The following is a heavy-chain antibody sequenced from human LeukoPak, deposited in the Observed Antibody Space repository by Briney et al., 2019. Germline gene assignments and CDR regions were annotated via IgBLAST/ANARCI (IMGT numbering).Heavy chain of an antibody. D-gene: IGHD3-10*01. J-gene: IGHJ4*02. CDR3: TSGEDY. CDR2: IYYSGST. Sequence: SETLSLTCTVSGGSISSHYWSWIRQPPGKGLEWIGYIYYSGSTSYNPSLKSRVTISVDTSKKQFSLKLSSVTAADTAVYYCTSGEDYWGQGTLVTVSS. CDR1: GGSISSHY. V-gene: IGHV4-59*11.